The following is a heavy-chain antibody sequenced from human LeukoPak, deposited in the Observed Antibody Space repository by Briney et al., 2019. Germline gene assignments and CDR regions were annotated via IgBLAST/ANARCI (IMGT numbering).Heavy chain of an antibody. Sequence: SQTLSLTCTVSGGSISSGGYYWSWIRQPPGKGLEWIGYIYHSGSTYYNPSLKSRVTISVDRSKNQFSLKLSSVIAADTAVYYCAREAREGHVFDIWGQGTMVTVSS. CDR1: GGSISSGGYY. D-gene: IGHD5-24*01. CDR3: AREAREGHVFDI. CDR2: IYHSGST. V-gene: IGHV4-30-2*01. J-gene: IGHJ3*02.